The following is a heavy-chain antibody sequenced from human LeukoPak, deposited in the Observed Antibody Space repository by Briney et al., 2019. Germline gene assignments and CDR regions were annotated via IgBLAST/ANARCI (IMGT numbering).Heavy chain of an antibody. Sequence: ASVKVSCKASGYTFTGYYMHWVRQAPGQGLEWMGRINPNSGGTNYAQKFQGRVTMTRDTSISTAYMELSRLRSDDTAVYHCARDDIVGATSHYNWFDPWGQGTLVTVSS. CDR1: GYTFTGYY. CDR3: ARDDIVGATSHYNWFDP. V-gene: IGHV1-2*06. D-gene: IGHD1-26*01. J-gene: IGHJ5*02. CDR2: INPNSGGT.